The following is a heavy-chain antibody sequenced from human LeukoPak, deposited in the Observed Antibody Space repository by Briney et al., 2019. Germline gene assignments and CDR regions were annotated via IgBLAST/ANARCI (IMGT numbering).Heavy chain of an antibody. D-gene: IGHD5-18*01. J-gene: IGHJ4*02. V-gene: IGHV3-7*01. Sequence: PGGSLRLSCAVSGFSFNNFWMSWVRQSPGKGLEWVANIKHDGSEKYYADSVKGRFSVSRDNAKNSLYLQMNSLRAEDTAVYFCARDRIQRWFFDYWGQGTLVPVSS. CDR3: ARDRIQRWFFDY. CDR1: GFSFNNFW. CDR2: IKHDGSEK.